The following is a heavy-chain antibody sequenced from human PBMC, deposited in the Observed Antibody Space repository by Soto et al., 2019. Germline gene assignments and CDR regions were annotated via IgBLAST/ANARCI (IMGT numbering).Heavy chain of an antibody. CDR1: GYTFTGYY. CDR3: ARDGYSGYSGYYYGMEV. D-gene: IGHD5-12*01. J-gene: IGHJ6*02. CDR2: INPNSGGT. Sequence: ASVKVSCTASGYTFTGYYMHWVRQAPGQGLEWMGWINPNSGGTNYAQKFQGRVTMTRDTSISTAYMELSRLRSDDTAVYYCARDGYSGYSGYYYGMEVWGQGTTVTRLL. V-gene: IGHV1-2*02.